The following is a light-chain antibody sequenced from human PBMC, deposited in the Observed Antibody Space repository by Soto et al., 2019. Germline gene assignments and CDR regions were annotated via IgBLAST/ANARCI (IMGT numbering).Light chain of an antibody. CDR2: GAS. J-gene: IGKJ5*01. Sequence: EILFTQPPVTLSLSPGERSTLSFRASQSVSSSYLAWYQQKPGQAPRLLIYGASSRATGIPDRFSGSGSGTDFTLTISSLEPEDFAVYYCQQYKNWHLFGQGTRLEIK. CDR3: QQYKNWHL. CDR1: QSVSSSY. V-gene: IGKV3D-20*02.